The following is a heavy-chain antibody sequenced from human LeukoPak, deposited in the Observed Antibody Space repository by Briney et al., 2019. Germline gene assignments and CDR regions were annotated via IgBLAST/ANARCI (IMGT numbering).Heavy chain of an antibody. CDR3: ARGRSQLWFMQL. D-gene: IGHD2-8*02. CDR2: FNPASGST. Sequence: ASVKVSCKASGYTFSSYYIHWVRQAPGQGLGWMGMFNPASGSTSYPQKFQGRVTMTGDTTSTTAYMELNSLRSEDTAAYFCARGRSQLWFMQLWGQGTLVSVSS. V-gene: IGHV1-46*01. CDR1: GYTFSSYY. J-gene: IGHJ4*02.